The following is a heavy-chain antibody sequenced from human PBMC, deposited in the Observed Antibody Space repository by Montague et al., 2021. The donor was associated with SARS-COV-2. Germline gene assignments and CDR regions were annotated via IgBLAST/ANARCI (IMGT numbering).Heavy chain of an antibody. V-gene: IGHV4-34*01. CDR1: GESFSGYC. Sequence: SETLSLTCAVYGESFSGYCWSWIRQPPGKGLEWIGEINHSGSTNSNPSLKSRLTISVDTSKNQFSLKLSSVTAADTAVYYCARPSCSSTSCYGPLWYWGQGTLVTVSS. CDR3: ARPSCSSTSCYGPLWY. J-gene: IGHJ4*02. D-gene: IGHD2-2*01. CDR2: INHSGST.